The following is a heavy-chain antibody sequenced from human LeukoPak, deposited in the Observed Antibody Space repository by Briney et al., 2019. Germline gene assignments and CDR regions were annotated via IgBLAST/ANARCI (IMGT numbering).Heavy chain of an antibody. CDR2: VIPISGGT. CDR3: ARDLEL. J-gene: IGHJ5*02. V-gene: IGHV1-2*02. CDR1: GYAFSDYY. Sequence: ASVKVSCKASGYAFSDYYMHWVRQAPGQGLEWVGWVIPISGGTKYAQKFQGRVTMTRDTSITTAYMELSGLRSDDTAVYYCARDLELWGQGTLVAVSS.